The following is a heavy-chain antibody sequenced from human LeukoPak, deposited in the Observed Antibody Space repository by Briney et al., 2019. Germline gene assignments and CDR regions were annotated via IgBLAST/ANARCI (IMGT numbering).Heavy chain of an antibody. J-gene: IGHJ6*03. CDR3: AQANPIHPNPYYYYYMDV. Sequence: ASVKVSCKASGYTFTSYYMHWVRQAPGQGLEWMGWISAYNGNTNYAQKLQGRVTMTTDTSTSTAYMELRSLRSEDTAVYYCAQANPIHPNPYYYYYMDVWGKGTTVTISS. CDR1: GYTFTSYY. CDR2: ISAYNGNT. V-gene: IGHV1-18*04. D-gene: IGHD1-14*01.